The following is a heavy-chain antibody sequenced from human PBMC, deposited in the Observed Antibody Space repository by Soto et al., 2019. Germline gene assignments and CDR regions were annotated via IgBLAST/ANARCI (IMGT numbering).Heavy chain of an antibody. CDR3: ARDRGYYDYIWGSYRVY. Sequence: QVQLVGSGGGVVQPGRSLRLSCAASGFTFSSYGMHWVRQAPGKGLEWVAVIWYDGSNKYYADSVKGRFTISRDNSKNTLYLQMNSLRAEDTAVYYCARDRGYYDYIWGSYRVYWGQGTLVTVSS. D-gene: IGHD3-16*02. CDR2: IWYDGSNK. J-gene: IGHJ4*02. CDR1: GFTFSSYG. V-gene: IGHV3-33*01.